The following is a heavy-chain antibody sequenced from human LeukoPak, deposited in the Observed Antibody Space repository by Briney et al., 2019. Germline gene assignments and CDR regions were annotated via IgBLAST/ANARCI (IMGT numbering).Heavy chain of an antibody. V-gene: IGHV1-69*13. J-gene: IGHJ5*02. D-gene: IGHD3-10*01. CDR1: GGTFSSYA. CDR2: IIPIFGTA. Sequence: SVKVSCKASGGTFSSYAISWVRQAPGQGLEWVGGIIPIFGTANYAQKFQGRVTITADESTSTAYMELSSLRSEDTAVYYCARDPRPITMVRGVIGGNWFDPWGRGTLVTVSS. CDR3: ARDPRPITMVRGVIGGNWFDP.